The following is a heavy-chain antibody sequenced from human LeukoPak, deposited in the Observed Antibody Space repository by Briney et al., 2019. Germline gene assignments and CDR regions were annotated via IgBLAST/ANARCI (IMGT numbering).Heavy chain of an antibody. CDR3: ARRQSSSWSFDY. D-gene: IGHD6-13*01. V-gene: IGHV5-51*01. CDR2: IYPGDSDT. CDR1: GYNFATYW. J-gene: IGHJ4*02. Sequence: GESLKISCNGSGYNFATYWIGWVRQMPRKGLEWMGIIYPGDSDTTYSPSFQGQVTISADKSIATAYLQWSLKASDTALYYCARRQSSSWSFDYWGQGTLVTVSS.